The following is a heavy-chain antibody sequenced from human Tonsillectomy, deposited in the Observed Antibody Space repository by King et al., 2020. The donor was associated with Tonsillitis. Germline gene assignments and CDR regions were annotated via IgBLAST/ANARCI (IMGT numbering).Heavy chain of an antibody. CDR1: GFTFDDYA. D-gene: IGHD3-3*01. V-gene: IGHV3-9*01. J-gene: IGHJ4*02. Sequence: QLVQSGGGLVQPGRSLRLSCAASGFTFDDYAMHWVRQAPGKGLEWVSGISWNSGSIGYADSVKGRFTISRDNAKNSLYLQMNSLRAEDTALYYCAKGVHDFWSGYPHYWGQGTLVTVSS. CDR3: AKGVHDFWSGYPHY. CDR2: ISWNSGSI.